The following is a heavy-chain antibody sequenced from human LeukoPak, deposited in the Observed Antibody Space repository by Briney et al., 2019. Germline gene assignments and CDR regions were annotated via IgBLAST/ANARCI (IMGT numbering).Heavy chain of an antibody. CDR3: ARDAGWGRFDY. CDR1: GCIFSGHW. Sequence: TGGSLRLSCADSGCIFSGHWVTWVRQAPGKGLEWVATINQDGSVTWYVDSVKGRFTLSRDNARKSVYLQMNSLRADDTAVYFCARDAGWGRFDYWGQGTLLTVSS. J-gene: IGHJ4*02. V-gene: IGHV3-7*01. D-gene: IGHD1-26*01. CDR2: INQDGSVT.